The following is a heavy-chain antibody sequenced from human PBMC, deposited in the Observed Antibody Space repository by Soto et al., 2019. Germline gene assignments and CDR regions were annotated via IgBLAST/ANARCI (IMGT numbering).Heavy chain of an antibody. CDR2: IFPDDEK. D-gene: IGHD3-3*01. CDR1: GFSLSEARLG. V-gene: IGHV2-26*01. J-gene: IGHJ4*02. Sequence: QVTLKESGPVLVKPTETLTLTCTVSGFSLSEARLGVSWIRQPPGKALEWLAHIFPDDEKSYRTSLKSRLSISKDTSKSQVVLTLTNMDPVDAGTYYCARTLLGFDYWTGSQIDPFDFWGQGTLVTVSS. CDR3: ARTLLGFDYWTGSQIDPFDF.